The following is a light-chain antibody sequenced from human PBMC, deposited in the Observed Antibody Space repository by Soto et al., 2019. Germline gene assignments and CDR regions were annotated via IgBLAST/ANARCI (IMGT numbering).Light chain of an antibody. Sequence: QSALTQPASVSGSPGQSITISCTGTSSDVDGYNYVSCCQHHPGKAPRLMIYDVSNRPSGVSNRFSGSKSGNTASLTIAGLQAEDEADYFCSSYTSNSTLVFGGGTKLTVL. CDR3: SSYTSNSTLV. CDR2: DVS. V-gene: IGLV2-14*03. CDR1: SSDVDGYNY. J-gene: IGLJ2*01.